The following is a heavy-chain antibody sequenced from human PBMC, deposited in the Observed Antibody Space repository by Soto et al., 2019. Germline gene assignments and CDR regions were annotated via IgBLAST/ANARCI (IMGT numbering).Heavy chain of an antibody. D-gene: IGHD1-26*01. Sequence: VESLKISCNASGYSFTSYWIGSVRQMPGKGLEWMGIIYPGDSDTIYSPSFQGQVTISADKSISTAYLQWNSLKASDTAMYYCARPPYSASYYYFDQWGQGTPVTVSS. J-gene: IGHJ4*02. V-gene: IGHV5-51*01. CDR3: ARPPYSASYYYFDQ. CDR2: IYPGDSDT. CDR1: GYSFTSYW.